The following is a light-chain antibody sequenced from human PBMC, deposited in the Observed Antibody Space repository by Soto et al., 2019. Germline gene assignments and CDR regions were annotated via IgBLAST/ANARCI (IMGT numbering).Light chain of an antibody. CDR2: GAS. Sequence: EIVLTQSPATLSWSPGERATLSCRASQSVSHYVAWYQQRPGRAPRLLVYGASSRATGIPDRFSGDGSGTDFTLKISRLGPEDFAVYFCQQYSLSALTFGGGTRLEIK. J-gene: IGKJ5*01. CDR1: QSVSHY. V-gene: IGKV3-20*01. CDR3: QQYSLSALT.